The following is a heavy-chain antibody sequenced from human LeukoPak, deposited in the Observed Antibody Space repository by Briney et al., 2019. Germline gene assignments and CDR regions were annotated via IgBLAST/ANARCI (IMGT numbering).Heavy chain of an antibody. CDR2: IYYRGST. V-gene: IGHV4-59*01. J-gene: IGHJ4*02. Sequence: PSETPSLTCTVSGDSISSYHWSWIRQPPGRGLEWIGYIYYRGSTNYNPSLTSRVTISLDTSKNQFSLKLSSVTTADTAVYYCARSEMATIYYFDYWGQGILVTVSS. CDR1: GDSISSYH. D-gene: IGHD5-24*01. CDR3: ARSEMATIYYFDY.